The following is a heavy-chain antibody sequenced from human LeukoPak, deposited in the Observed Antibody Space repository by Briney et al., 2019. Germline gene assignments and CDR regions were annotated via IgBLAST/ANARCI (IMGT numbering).Heavy chain of an antibody. D-gene: IGHD2-2*01. CDR3: ARASLAWDYYYGMDV. J-gene: IGHJ6*02. Sequence: SETLSLTCTVSGGSISSYYWSWIRQPAGKGLEWIGRIYSSGSTNYNPSLKSRVTISVDKSKNQFSLKLSSVTAADTAVYYCARASLAWDYYYGMDVWGQGTTVTVSS. CDR1: GGSISSYY. CDR2: IYSSGST. V-gene: IGHV4-4*07.